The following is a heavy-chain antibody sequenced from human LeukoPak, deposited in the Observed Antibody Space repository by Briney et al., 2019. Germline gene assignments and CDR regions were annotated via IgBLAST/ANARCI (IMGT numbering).Heavy chain of an antibody. J-gene: IGHJ3*02. CDR2: GSNVGGT. CDR3: ATGLREAFDI. CDR1: GASLNGHY. V-gene: IGHV4-34*01. D-gene: IGHD1-14*01. Sequence: PSETLSLTCAVYGASLNGHYWSWIRQPPGKGLEWIGEGSNVGGTKYNPSLKSRVTISVDTSKNQFSLKLSSVTAADTAVYYCATGLREAFDIWGQGTMVTVSS.